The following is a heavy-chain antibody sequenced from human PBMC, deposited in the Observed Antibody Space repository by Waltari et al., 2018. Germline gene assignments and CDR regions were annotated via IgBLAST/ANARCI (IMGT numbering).Heavy chain of an antibody. CDR1: GYTFTSYA. V-gene: IGHV1-3*03. CDR3: ATLDPLDY. J-gene: IGHJ4*02. CDR2: INAGNGNT. Sequence: QVQLVQSGAEVKKPGASVKVSCKASGYTFTSYAMHWVRQAPGQRLEWMGWINAGNGNTKYAQEFQGRVTITADTSTDTAYMELSSLRAEDTAVYYCATLDPLDYWGQGTLVTVSS.